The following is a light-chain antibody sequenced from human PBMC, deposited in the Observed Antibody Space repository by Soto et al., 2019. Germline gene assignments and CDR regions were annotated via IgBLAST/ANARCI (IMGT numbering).Light chain of an antibody. V-gene: IGLV1-40*01. J-gene: IGLJ1*01. CDR3: QSYDSILSGSNV. CDR1: SSNIGAGYD. CDR2: GNS. Sequence: QPVLTQPPSVSGAPVQRVTISCTGSSSNIGAGYDVHWYQQLPGTAPKLLIYGNSNRPSGVPDRFSGSKSGTSASLAITGLQAEDEADYSCQSYDSILSGSNVFGPGTKLTVL.